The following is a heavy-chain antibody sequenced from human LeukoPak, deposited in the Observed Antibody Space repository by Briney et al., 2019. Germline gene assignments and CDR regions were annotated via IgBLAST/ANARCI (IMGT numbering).Heavy chain of an antibody. V-gene: IGHV4-59*01. CDR3: ARVAILNAFDT. Sequence: PSETLSLTCTVSGGSISSYYWSWIRQPPGKGLEWIGYIYYSGSTNYDPSLKSRVTISVDTSKNQFSLKLSSVTAADTAVYYCARVAILNAFDTWGQGTMVTVSS. CDR2: IYYSGST. D-gene: IGHD3-9*01. CDR1: GGSISSYY. J-gene: IGHJ3*02.